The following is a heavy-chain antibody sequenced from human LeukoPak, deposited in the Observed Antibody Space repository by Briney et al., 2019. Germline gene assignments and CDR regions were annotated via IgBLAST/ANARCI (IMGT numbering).Heavy chain of an antibody. CDR3: AKEGYCSGGSCYSGAFDI. Sequence: PGGSLRLSCAASGFTFSSFAMHWVRQAPGKGLEWVTVISYDGSNNYYADSVKGRFTISRDNSKNTLYLQMNSLRAEDTAVYYCAKEGYCSGGSCYSGAFDIWGQGTMVTVSS. CDR1: GFTFSSFA. D-gene: IGHD2-15*01. CDR2: ISYDGSNN. V-gene: IGHV3-30-3*01. J-gene: IGHJ3*02.